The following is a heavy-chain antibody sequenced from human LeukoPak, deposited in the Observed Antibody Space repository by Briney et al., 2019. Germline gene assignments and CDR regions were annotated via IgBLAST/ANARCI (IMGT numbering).Heavy chain of an antibody. D-gene: IGHD3-10*01. CDR1: GFTFSSYG. CDR3: ARDRWFGELYSPIDY. CDR2: IWYDGSNK. V-gene: IGHV3-33*01. J-gene: IGHJ4*02. Sequence: GGSLRLSCAASGFTFSSYGMHWVRQAPGKGLEWVAVIWYDGSNKYYADSVKGRFTISRDNSKNTLYLQMNSLRAEDTAVYYCARDRWFGELYSPIDYWGQGTLVTVSS.